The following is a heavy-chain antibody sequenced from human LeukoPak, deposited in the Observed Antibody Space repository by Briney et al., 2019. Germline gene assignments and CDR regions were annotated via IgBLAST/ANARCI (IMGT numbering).Heavy chain of an antibody. J-gene: IGHJ4*02. V-gene: IGHV3-30-3*01. CDR3: AKGCSSTSCYFD. CDR2: ISYDGSNK. CDR1: GFTFSSYA. D-gene: IGHD2-2*01. Sequence: GGSLRLSCAASGFTFSSYAMHWVRQAPGKGLEWVAVISYDGSNKYYADSVKGRFTISRDNSKNTLYLQMNSLRAEDTAVYYCAKGCSSTSCYFDWGQGTLVTVSS.